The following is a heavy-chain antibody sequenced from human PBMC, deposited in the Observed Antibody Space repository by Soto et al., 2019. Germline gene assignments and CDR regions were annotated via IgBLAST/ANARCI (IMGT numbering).Heavy chain of an antibody. CDR2: INPNSGGT. CDR1: GYTFTGYY. D-gene: IGHD2-21*02. V-gene: IGHV1-2*02. CDR3: ARSIVVVTALDY. Sequence: EASVKVSCKASGYTFTGYYMHWVRQAPGQGLEWMGWINPNSGGTNYSQKFQGRVTITRDTSASTAYMELSSLRSEDTAVYYCARSIVVVTALDYWGQGTLVTVSS. J-gene: IGHJ4*02.